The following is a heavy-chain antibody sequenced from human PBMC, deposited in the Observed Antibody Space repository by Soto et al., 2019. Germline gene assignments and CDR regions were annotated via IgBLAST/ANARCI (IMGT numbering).Heavy chain of an antibody. J-gene: IGHJ2*01. Sequence: QVQLQESGPGLVKPSQTLSLTCTVSGGSISSGDYYWSWIRQPPGKGLEWIGYIYYSGSTYYNPSLESRVTISVDTSKNQFSLKLSSVTAADTAVYYCASLARGDYNLYWYFDLWGRGTLVTVSS. CDR1: GGSISSGDYY. CDR3: ASLARGDYNLYWYFDL. D-gene: IGHD2-21*02. V-gene: IGHV4-30-4*01. CDR2: IYYSGST.